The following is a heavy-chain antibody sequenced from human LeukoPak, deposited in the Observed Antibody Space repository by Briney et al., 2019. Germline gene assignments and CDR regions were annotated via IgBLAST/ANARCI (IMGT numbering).Heavy chain of an antibody. CDR3: ARAIRPVSGSYYYSFDS. V-gene: IGHV3-66*01. Sequence: PGGSQRLSCAASGFIVSSDCMTWVRQAPGKGLEWISVVYSGGSTYYADSVKGRFTISRDISKSTVSLQMNSLRAEDTAVYYCARAIRPVSGSYYYSFDSWGQGTLVTVSS. CDR2: VYSGGST. J-gene: IGHJ4*02. D-gene: IGHD3-22*01. CDR1: GFIVSSDC.